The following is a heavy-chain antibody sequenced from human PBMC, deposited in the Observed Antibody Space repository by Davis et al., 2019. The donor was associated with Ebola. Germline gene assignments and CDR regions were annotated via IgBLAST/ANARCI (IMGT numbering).Heavy chain of an antibody. CDR1: GFNFNDAW. V-gene: IGHV3-15*01. CDR3: TTERGKVDI. J-gene: IGHJ3*02. CDR2: IKSKTDGGTT. Sequence: GESLKISCAASGFNFNDAWMIWVRQAPGKGLEWVGRIKSKTDGGTTDYAAPVKGRFTISRDDSKNTLYLQMNSLKTEDTAVYYCTTERGKVDIWGQGTMVTVSS. D-gene: IGHD3-10*01.